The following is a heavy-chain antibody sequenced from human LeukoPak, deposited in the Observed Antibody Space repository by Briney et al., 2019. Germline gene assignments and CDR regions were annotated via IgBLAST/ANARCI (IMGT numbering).Heavy chain of an antibody. V-gene: IGHV4-34*01. CDR3: ARGPLGLGELSFFPYNLYYFDY. CDR1: GGSISSYY. J-gene: IGHJ4*02. D-gene: IGHD3-16*02. CDR2: INHSGST. Sequence: SETLSLTCTVSGGSISSYYWSWIRQPPGKGLEWIGEINHSGSTNYNPSLKSRVTISVDTSKNQFSLKLSSVTAADTAVYYCARGPLGLGELSFFPYNLYYFDYWGQGTLVTVSS.